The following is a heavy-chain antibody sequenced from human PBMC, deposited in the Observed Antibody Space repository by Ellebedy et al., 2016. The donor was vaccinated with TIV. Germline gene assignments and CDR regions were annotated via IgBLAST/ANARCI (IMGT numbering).Heavy chain of an antibody. D-gene: IGHD6-13*01. Sequence: SGPTLVNPTQTLTLSCTFSGFSLSTSGVGVGWIRQPPGKALEWLALIYWDDDKRYSPSLKSRLTITKDTSKDQVVLTMTNMDPVDTATYYCAHSIMGAAALHWFDPWGQGTLVTVSS. CDR2: IYWDDDK. V-gene: IGHV2-5*02. CDR3: AHSIMGAAALHWFDP. J-gene: IGHJ5*02. CDR1: GFSLSTSGVG.